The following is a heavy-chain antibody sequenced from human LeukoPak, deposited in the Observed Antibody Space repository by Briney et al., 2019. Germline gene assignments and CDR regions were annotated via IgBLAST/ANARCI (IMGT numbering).Heavy chain of an antibody. CDR3: ARVALYLRELDY. J-gene: IGHJ4*02. CDR1: GFTFSSYE. V-gene: IGHV3-48*03. D-gene: IGHD3-3*01. CDR2: ISSSGSTI. Sequence: PGGSLRLSCAASGFTFSSYEMNWVRQAPGKGLEWVSYISSSGSTIYYADSVKGRFTISRDNAKNSLYLQMNSLRAEDTAVYYCARVALYLRELDYWGQGTLVTVSS.